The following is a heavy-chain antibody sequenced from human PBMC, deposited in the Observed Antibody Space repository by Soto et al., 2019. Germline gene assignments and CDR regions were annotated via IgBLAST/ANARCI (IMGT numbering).Heavy chain of an antibody. D-gene: IGHD4-17*01. CDR1: GFSLTNGRMG. V-gene: IGHV2-26*01. CDR3: ARMDGDYNYYGLDV. J-gene: IGHJ6*02. Sequence: QVTLKESGPVLVKPTETLTLTCIVSGFSLTNGRMGVSWIRQPPGKALEWLAHLFSDAERSYSTSMQSRLNMYKDSSGSQVVLTMTNMAPADTATYYCARMDGDYNYYGLDVWGHGIAVTVSS. CDR2: LFSDAER.